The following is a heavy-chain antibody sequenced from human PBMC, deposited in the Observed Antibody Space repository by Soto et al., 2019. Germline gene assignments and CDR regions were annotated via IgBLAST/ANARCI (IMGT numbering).Heavy chain of an antibody. J-gene: IGHJ4*02. CDR2: IWYDGSNK. V-gene: IGHV3-33*01. D-gene: IGHD3-22*01. CDR3: ARDKEPYYYDSPFDY. Sequence: GGSLRLSCAASGFTFSSYGMHWVRQAPGKGLEWVAVIWYDGSNKYYADSVKGRFTISRDNSKNRLYLQMNSLRAEDTAVYYCARDKEPYYYDSPFDYWGQGTLVTVSS. CDR1: GFTFSSYG.